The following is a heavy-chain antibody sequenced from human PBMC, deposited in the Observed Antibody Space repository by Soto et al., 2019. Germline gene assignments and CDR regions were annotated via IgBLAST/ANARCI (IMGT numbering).Heavy chain of an antibody. CDR3: ARDEGITGTTGSWGSPPHYYYYYGMDV. Sequence: QVQLVQSGAEVKKPGSSVKVSCKASGGTFSSYASSWVRHAPGQGLELLGGIIPIFGTANYAQKFQGRVTITADDSTSTAYKELSSLRSEDTAVYYCARDEGITGTTGSWGSPPHYYYYYGMDVWGQGTTVTVSS. D-gene: IGHD1-7*01. CDR2: IIPIFGTA. J-gene: IGHJ6*02. CDR1: GGTFSSYA. V-gene: IGHV1-69*01.